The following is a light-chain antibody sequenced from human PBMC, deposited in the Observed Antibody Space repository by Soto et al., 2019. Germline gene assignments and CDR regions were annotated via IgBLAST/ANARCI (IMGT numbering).Light chain of an antibody. CDR3: SSCTRSSTLV. CDR1: SSDVGGYNY. V-gene: IGLV2-14*01. CDR2: DVS. Sequence: QSALTQPASVSGSPGQSITISCTGTSSDVGGYNYVSWYQQHPGKAPKLMIYDVSNRPSGVSNRFSGSKSGNTASLTISGLQAEDEADYYCSSCTRSSTLVFGGGTTLTV. J-gene: IGLJ2*01.